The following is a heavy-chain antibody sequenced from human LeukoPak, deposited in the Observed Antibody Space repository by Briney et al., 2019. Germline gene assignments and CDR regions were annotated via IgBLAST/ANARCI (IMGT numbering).Heavy chain of an antibody. J-gene: IGHJ4*02. CDR2: ISSSGSTI. V-gene: IGHV3-11*01. CDR1: GFTFNDYY. D-gene: IGHD3-3*01. Sequence: GGSLRLSCAASGFTFNDYYMSWIRQAPGKGQEWVSYISSSGSTIYYADSVKGRFTISRDNAKNSLYLQMNSLRAEDTAVYYCARVAGDFWSGYYFDYWGQGTLVTVSS. CDR3: ARVAGDFWSGYYFDY.